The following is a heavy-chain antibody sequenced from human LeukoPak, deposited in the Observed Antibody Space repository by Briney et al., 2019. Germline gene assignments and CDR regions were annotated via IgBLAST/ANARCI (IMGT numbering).Heavy chain of an antibody. CDR2: IDGSAGST. J-gene: IGHJ4*02. V-gene: IGHV3-23*01. D-gene: IGHD5-12*01. CDR3: AKDRSGYSGYGFDY. Sequence: GGSLRLSCAASGFTFSSYAMSWVRQAPGKGLEWVSGIDGSAGSTYYAASVKGRFTISRDNSKNTLYLQMNSLRAEDTAVYYCAKDRSGYSGYGFDYWGQGSLVTVSS. CDR1: GFTFSSYA.